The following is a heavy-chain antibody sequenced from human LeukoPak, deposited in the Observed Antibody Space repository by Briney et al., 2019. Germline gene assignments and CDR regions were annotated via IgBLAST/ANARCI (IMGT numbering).Heavy chain of an antibody. J-gene: IGHJ4*02. Sequence: GGSLRLSCAASGFIFSSYSVNWVRQAPGKGLEWVSSISSSSSSYIYYAESVKGRFTISRDNAKNSLYLQMNSLRAEDTAVYYCARETYCTSTNCPIGDYFDYWGQGTLVTVSS. CDR3: ARETYCTSTNCPIGDYFDY. V-gene: IGHV3-21*01. CDR1: GFIFSSYS. D-gene: IGHD2-2*01. CDR2: ISSSSSSYI.